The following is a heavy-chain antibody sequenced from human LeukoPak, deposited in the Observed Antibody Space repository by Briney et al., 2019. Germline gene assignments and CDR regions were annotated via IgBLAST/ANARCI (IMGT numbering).Heavy chain of an antibody. V-gene: IGHV7-4-1*02. J-gene: IGHJ6*02. CDR2: INTNTGNP. CDR1: GYTFTSYA. CDR3: ASNGITIFGVVSGMDV. D-gene: IGHD3-3*01. Sequence: ASVKVSCKASGYTFTSYAMNWVRQAPGQGPEWMGWINTNTGNPTYAQGFTGRFVFSLDTSVSTAYLQISSLKAEDTAVYYCASNGITIFGVVSGMDVWGQGTTVTVSS.